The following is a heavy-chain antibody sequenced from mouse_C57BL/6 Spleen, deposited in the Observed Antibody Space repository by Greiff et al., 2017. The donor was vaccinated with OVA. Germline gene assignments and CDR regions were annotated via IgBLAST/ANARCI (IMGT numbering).Heavy chain of an antibody. V-gene: IGHV1-50*01. J-gene: IGHJ2*01. CDR3: ARSDYGSSRDPYFDY. CDR2: IDPSDSYT. D-gene: IGHD1-1*01. CDR1: GYTFTSYW. Sequence: VQLQQPGAELVKPGASVKLSCKASGYTFTSYWMQWVKQRPGQGLAWIGEIDPSDSYTNYNQKFKGKATLTVDTSSSTAYMQLSSLTSEDSAVYYGARSDYGSSRDPYFDYWGQGTTLTVSS.